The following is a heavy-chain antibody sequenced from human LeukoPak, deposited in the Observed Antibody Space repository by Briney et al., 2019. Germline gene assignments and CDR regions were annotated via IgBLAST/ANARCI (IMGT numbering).Heavy chain of an antibody. V-gene: IGHV7-4-1*02. D-gene: IGHD3-9*01. CDR3: ARSYYDILTGRPGDWFDP. CDR2: INTNTGNP. CDR1: GYTFTGYY. Sequence: ASVKVSCKASGYTFTGYYMHWVRQAPGQGLEWMGWINTNTGNPTYAQGFTGRFVFSLDTSVSTAYLQISSLKAEDTAVYYCARSYYDILTGRPGDWFDPWGQGTLVTVSS. J-gene: IGHJ5*02.